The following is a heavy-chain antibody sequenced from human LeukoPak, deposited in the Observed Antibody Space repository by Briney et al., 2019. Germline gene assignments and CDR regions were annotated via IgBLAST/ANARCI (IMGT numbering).Heavy chain of an antibody. CDR1: GYTFTSYY. Sequence: AASVKVSCKASGYTFTSYYMHWVRQAPGQGLEWMGIINPSGGSTSYAQKFQGRVTMTRDTSTSTVYMELSSLRSEDTAVYYCARDLVVPAEDETDPEGQAWGQRTLVTVSS. D-gene: IGHD2-2*01. V-gene: IGHV1-46*03. CDR3: ARDLVVPAEDETDPEGQA. CDR2: INPSGGST. J-gene: IGHJ4*02.